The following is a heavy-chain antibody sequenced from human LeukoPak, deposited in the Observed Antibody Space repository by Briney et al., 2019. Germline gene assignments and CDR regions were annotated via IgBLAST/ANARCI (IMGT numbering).Heavy chain of an antibody. CDR3: ARDRGRVAGEYFDY. Sequence: GGSLRLPCAASGFSFSSYWMHWVRQAPGKGLVWVARISPDGSSALSADSVRGRFTISRDNAKNSLYLQMNSLRVEDTAVYYCARDRGRVAGEYFDYWGQGTLVTVSS. D-gene: IGHD6-19*01. J-gene: IGHJ4*02. CDR2: ISPDGSSA. CDR1: GFSFSSYW. V-gene: IGHV3-74*03.